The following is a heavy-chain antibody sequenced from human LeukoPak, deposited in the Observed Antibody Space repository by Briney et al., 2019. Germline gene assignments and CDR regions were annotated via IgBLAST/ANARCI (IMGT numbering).Heavy chain of an antibody. CDR2: IYYSGST. Sequence: SETLSLTCTVSGGSISRAGCYWSWIRQHPGKGLEWIGYIYYSGSTYYNPSLKSRVTISVDTSKNQFSLKLSSVTAADTAVYYCARELYSSSWYIDSWGQGTLVTVSS. V-gene: IGHV4-31*03. CDR3: ARELYSSSWYIDS. CDR1: GGSISRAGCY. J-gene: IGHJ4*02. D-gene: IGHD6-13*01.